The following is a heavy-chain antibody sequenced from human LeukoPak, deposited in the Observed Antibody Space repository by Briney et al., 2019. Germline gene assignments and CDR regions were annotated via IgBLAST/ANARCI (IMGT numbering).Heavy chain of an antibody. D-gene: IGHD4-23*01. CDR2: INPSGGST. Sequence: ASAKVSCKASGYTFTSYCMHWVRQAPGQGLEWMGIINPSGGSTSYAQKFQGRVTMTRDMSTSTVYMELSSLRSEDTAVYYCASSDYGGSFDYWGQGTLVTVSS. V-gene: IGHV1-46*01. J-gene: IGHJ4*02. CDR3: ASSDYGGSFDY. CDR1: GYTFTSYC.